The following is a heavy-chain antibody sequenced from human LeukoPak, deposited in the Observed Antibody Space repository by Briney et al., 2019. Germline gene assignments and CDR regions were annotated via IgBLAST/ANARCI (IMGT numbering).Heavy chain of an antibody. CDR1: GDSVSSNSAA. CDR3: ARDPGYSYGFSFDY. J-gene: IGHJ4*02. Sequence: SQTLSLTCAISGDSVSSNSAAWNWIRQSPSRGLEWLGRTYYRSKWYNDYAVSVKSRITINPDTSKNQFSLQLNSVTPKDTAVYYCARDPGYSYGFSFDYWGQGTLVTVSS. D-gene: IGHD5-18*01. CDR2: TYYRSKWYN. V-gene: IGHV6-1*01.